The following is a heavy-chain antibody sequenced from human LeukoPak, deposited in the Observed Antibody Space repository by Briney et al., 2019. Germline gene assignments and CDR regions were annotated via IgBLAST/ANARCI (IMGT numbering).Heavy chain of an antibody. CDR2: ISAYNGNT. V-gene: IGHV1-18*01. CDR3: AREVGYCSSTSCWIDY. CDR1: GYTFTSYG. D-gene: IGHD2-2*03. J-gene: IGHJ4*02. Sequence: ASVKVSCKASGYTFTSYGISWVRQAPGQGLEWMGWISAYNGNTNYAQKLQGRVTMTTDISTSTAYMELRSLRSDDTAVYYCAREVGYCSSTSCWIDYWGQGTLVTVSS.